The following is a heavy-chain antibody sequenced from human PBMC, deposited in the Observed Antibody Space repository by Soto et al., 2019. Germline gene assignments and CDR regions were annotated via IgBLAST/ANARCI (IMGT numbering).Heavy chain of an antibody. D-gene: IGHD1-26*01. CDR1: GYSFTSLD. Sequence: RASVKVSCKASGYSFTSLDINWVRQTARQGLEWMGWMEPSTGRTGYAQKFQGRVTMTRDTSINTAYMELTTLTSDDTAFYYCARGVSAGVDYWGQGTLVTVSS. CDR2: MEPSTGRT. CDR3: ARGVSAGVDY. V-gene: IGHV1-8*01. J-gene: IGHJ4*02.